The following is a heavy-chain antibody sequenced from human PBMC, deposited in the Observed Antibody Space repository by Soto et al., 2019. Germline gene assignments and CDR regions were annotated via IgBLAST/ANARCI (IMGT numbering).Heavy chain of an antibody. CDR1: CGCFSCNY. J-gene: IGHJ4*02. V-gene: IGHV4-34*01. Sequence: SGTLSLTFAGYCGCFSCNYWGWIPQPPGKGLEVIGEINHSGSPTYILPLKSRVTIPVDTSKNQFSLKLRSVTAADTAVYYCARGPGWNAFSAPFDYWGQGTLV. CDR2: INHSGSP. CDR3: ARGPGWNAFSAPFDY. D-gene: IGHD1-1*01.